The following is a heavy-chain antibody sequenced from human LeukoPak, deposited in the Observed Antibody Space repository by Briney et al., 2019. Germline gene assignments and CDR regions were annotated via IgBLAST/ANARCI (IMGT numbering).Heavy chain of an antibody. CDR3: ARDSPVGTTTVTSAR. J-gene: IGHJ4*02. D-gene: IGHD4-17*01. Sequence: SVKVSCKASGGTFSSYAISWVRQAPGQGLEWMGRIIPIPGIANYAQKFQGRVTITADKSTSTAYMELSSLRSEDTAVYYCARDSPVGTTTVTSARWGQGTLVTVSS. CDR2: IIPIPGIA. V-gene: IGHV1-69*04. CDR1: GGTFSSYA.